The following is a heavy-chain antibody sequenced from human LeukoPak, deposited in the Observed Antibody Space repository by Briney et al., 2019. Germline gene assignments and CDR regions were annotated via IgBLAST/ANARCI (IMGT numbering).Heavy chain of an antibody. CDR3: ARDRIHSYYGSGRKTYYYYYMDV. D-gene: IGHD3-10*01. CDR1: GGSISSSSYY. V-gene: IGHV4-39*07. Sequence: PSETLSLTCTVSGGSISSSSYYWGWIRQPPGKGLEWIGSIYYSGSTYYNPSLKSRVTISVDTSKNQFSLKLSSVTAADTAVYYCARDRIHSYYGSGRKTYYYYYMDVWGKGTTVTISS. J-gene: IGHJ6*03. CDR2: IYYSGST.